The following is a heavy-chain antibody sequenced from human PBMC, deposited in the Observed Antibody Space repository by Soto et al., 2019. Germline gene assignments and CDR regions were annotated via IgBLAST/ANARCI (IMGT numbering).Heavy chain of an antibody. CDR2: FDPEDGET. D-gene: IGHD6-13*01. V-gene: IGHV1-24*01. Sequence: EASVKVSCKVSGYTLTELSMHWVRQAPGKGLEWMGGFDPEDGETIYAQKFQGRVTMTEDTSTDTAYMELSSLRSEDTAVYYCATFPSGIAAAEFDYWGQGTLVTVSS. J-gene: IGHJ4*02. CDR1: GYTLTELS. CDR3: ATFPSGIAAAEFDY.